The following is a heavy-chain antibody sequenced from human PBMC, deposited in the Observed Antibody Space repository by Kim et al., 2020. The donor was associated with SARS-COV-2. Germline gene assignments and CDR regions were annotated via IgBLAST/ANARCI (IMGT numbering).Heavy chain of an antibody. CDR2: IVVGSGNT. V-gene: IGHV1-58*01. Sequence: SVKVSCKASGFTFTSSAVQWVRQARGQRLEWIGWIVVGSGNTNYAQKFQERVTITRDMSTSTAYMELSSLRSEDTAVYYCAADGPDLRQYYYDSSGYYRYWGQGTLVTVSS. J-gene: IGHJ4*02. D-gene: IGHD3-22*01. CDR3: AADGPDLRQYYYDSSGYYRY. CDR1: GFTFTSSA.